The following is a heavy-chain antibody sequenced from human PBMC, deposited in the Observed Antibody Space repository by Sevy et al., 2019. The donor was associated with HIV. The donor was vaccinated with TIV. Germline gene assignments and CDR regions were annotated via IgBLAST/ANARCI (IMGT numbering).Heavy chain of an antibody. J-gene: IGHJ4*02. V-gene: IGHV3-49*03. Sequence: GGSLRLSCTSSGFTFGNYAISWFRQAPGKGLQWVGFIRSEPYGGTADYAASVKGRFTISRDNSKSIAYLQMNSLKTEDTAVYYCTREVRKYGLDYWGLGTLVTVSS. D-gene: IGHD2-2*01. CDR3: TREVRKYGLDY. CDR1: GFTFGNYA. CDR2: IRSEPYGGTA.